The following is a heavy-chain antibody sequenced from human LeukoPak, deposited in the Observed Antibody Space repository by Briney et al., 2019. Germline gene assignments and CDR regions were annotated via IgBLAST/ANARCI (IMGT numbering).Heavy chain of an antibody. Sequence: GGSLRLSCAASGFTVSSTYMSWVRQAPGEGLEWGSIIYRAGTIYYAVTVKGQFTISRDNSKITLYLQMNSLRAEDTAVYYCAKGHCTNGIGWLDWGQGTLVTVSS. CDR3: AKGHCTNGIGWLD. J-gene: IGHJ4*02. V-gene: IGHV3-53*01. D-gene: IGHD2-8*01. CDR1: GFTVSSTY. CDR2: IYRAGTI.